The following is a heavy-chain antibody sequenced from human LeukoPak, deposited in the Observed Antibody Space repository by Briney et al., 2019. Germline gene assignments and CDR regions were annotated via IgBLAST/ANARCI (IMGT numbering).Heavy chain of an antibody. Sequence: PSETLSLTCTVSGASFSSGDQYWNWIRQPPGKGLEWIGEINHSGSTNYNPSLKSRVTISVDTSKNQFSLKLSSVTAADTAVYYCARRRSSSWIFGGNWFDPWGQGTLVTVSS. D-gene: IGHD6-13*01. CDR2: INHSGST. CDR3: ARRRSSSWIFGGNWFDP. J-gene: IGHJ5*02. V-gene: IGHV4-34*01. CDR1: GASFSSGDQY.